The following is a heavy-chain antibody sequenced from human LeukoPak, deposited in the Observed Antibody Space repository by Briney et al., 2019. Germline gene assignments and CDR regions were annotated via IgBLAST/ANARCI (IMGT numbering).Heavy chain of an antibody. CDR1: GFTFTSSA. D-gene: IGHD4-11*01. CDR2: IVVGSGNT. V-gene: IGHV1-58*02. CDR3: AADRLGGDAFDI. Sequence: SVKVSCKASGFTFTSSAMQWVRQARGQRLEWIGWIVVGSGNTNYAQKFQERVTITRDMSTSTAYMELSSLRSEDTAVYYCAADRLGGDAFDIWGQGTMVTFSS. J-gene: IGHJ3*02.